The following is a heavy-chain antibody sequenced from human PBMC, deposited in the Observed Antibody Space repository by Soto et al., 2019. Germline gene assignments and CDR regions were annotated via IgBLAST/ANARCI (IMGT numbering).Heavy chain of an antibody. J-gene: IGHJ5*02. D-gene: IGHD6-6*01. CDR3: ATGTSIAALPLTPNWFDP. CDR1: GGSISSSSYY. Sequence: PSETLSLTCTVSGGSISSSSYYWGWIRQPPGKGLEWIGSIYYSGSTYYNPSLKSRVTISVDTSKNQFSLKLSSVTAADTAVYYCATGTSIAALPLTPNWFDPWGQGTLVTVSS. V-gene: IGHV4-39*01. CDR2: IYYSGST.